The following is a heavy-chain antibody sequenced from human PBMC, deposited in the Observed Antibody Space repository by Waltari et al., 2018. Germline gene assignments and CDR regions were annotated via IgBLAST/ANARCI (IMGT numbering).Heavy chain of an antibody. D-gene: IGHD6-13*01. CDR1: GYTFISNG. Sequence: VKLVQSGGEVKKPGASVKVSCKASGYTFISNGISWVRQAPGQGLEWVGWVSGYDENTKCARKFQGRVSLTADTATNTAYMELTSLTADDTAVYYCAHSDYRSSWYTMDVWGQGTTVSVSS. V-gene: IGHV1-18*01. J-gene: IGHJ6*02. CDR2: VSGYDENT. CDR3: AHSDYRSSWYTMDV.